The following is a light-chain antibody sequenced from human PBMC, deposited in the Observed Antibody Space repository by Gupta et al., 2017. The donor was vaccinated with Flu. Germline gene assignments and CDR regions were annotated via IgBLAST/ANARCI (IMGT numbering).Light chain of an antibody. V-gene: IGLV2-14*04. Sequence: TSSDVGGYNYGSWYQQHPGKAPKLMIYDVSNRPSGVSNRFSGSKSCNTASLTISGLQAEDEADYDCSSYTSSSTLVFGGGTKLTVL. CDR1: SSDVGGYNY. J-gene: IGLJ2*01. CDR3: SSYTSSSTLV. CDR2: DVS.